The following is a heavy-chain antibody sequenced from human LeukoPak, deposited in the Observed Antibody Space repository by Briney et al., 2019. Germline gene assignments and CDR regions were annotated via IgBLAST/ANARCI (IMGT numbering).Heavy chain of an antibody. J-gene: IGHJ4*02. CDR2: IYYSGST. V-gene: IGHV4-59*11. CDR1: GGSISSHY. CDR3: ARDRKQLVLFDY. D-gene: IGHD6-6*01. Sequence: SETLSLTCTVSGGSISSHYWSWIRQPPGKGLEWIGSIYYSGSTYYNPSLKSRVTISVDTSKNQFSLKLSSVTAADTAVYYCARDRKQLVLFDYWGQGTLVTVSS.